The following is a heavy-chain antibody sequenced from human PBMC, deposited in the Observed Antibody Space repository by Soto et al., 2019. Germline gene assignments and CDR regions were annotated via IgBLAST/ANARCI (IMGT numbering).Heavy chain of an antibody. CDR1: GYTFINYG. V-gene: IGHV1-18*01. J-gene: IGHJ4*02. D-gene: IGHD6-6*01. CDR2: ISAYNGNT. CDR3: ARVGTGYTSSSPHFLDY. Sequence: QVQLVQSGAEVKTPGASVRVSCTASGYTFINYGITWVRQAPGQGLAWMGWISAYNGNTNYEDNLQDRITMTTDSSTSTGSMEVRNLRSDDTAVYYFARVGTGYTSSSPHFLDYWGQGSLVTVSS.